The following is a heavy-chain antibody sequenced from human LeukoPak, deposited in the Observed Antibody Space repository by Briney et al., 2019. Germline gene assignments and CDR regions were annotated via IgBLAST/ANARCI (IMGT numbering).Heavy chain of an antibody. Sequence: GGSLRLSCAASGCSFSSYAMSWVRQAPGKGLEWVSGISGSGGSTYYADSVQGRFTISRDNSKNTLCLQMNSLRAEDTAVYYCAKASYDILTGYYSWGQGTLVSVSS. CDR1: GCSFSSYA. D-gene: IGHD3-9*01. CDR2: ISGSGGST. V-gene: IGHV3-23*01. J-gene: IGHJ5*02. CDR3: AKASYDILTGYYS.